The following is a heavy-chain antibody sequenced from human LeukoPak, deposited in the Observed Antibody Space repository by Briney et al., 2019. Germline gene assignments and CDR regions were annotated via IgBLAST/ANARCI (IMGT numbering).Heavy chain of an antibody. V-gene: IGHV3-23*01. CDR3: AKDSSSSWYDWFDP. CDR1: GFAFSSHA. D-gene: IGHD6-13*01. J-gene: IGHJ5*02. Sequence: PGESLRLSCAASGFAFSSHAMTWVRQAPGKGLEWVSSISGSAEKTYYADSVKGRFTISRDNSKNTLYLQMNSLRAEDTAVYYCAKDSSSSWYDWFDPWGQGTLVTVSS. CDR2: ISGSAEKT.